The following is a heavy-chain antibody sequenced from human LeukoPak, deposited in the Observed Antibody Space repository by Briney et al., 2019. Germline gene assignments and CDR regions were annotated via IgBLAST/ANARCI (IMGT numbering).Heavy chain of an antibody. V-gene: IGHV4-38-2*02. D-gene: IGHD3-22*01. Sequence: SETLSLTCTVSGGSISSGAYWGWVRQPPGKGLDWIATIYRTGSTYYNPSLESRLTISIDTSKNQFSLKLNSVTAADTAVYYCANSWYYYDSSGSPKSDAFDRWGQGTLVTVSS. CDR3: ANSWYYYDSSGSPKSDAFDR. J-gene: IGHJ3*01. CDR2: IYRTGST. CDR1: GGSISSGAY.